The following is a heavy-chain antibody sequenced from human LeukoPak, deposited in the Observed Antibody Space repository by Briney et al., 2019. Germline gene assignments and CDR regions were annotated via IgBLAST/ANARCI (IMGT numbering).Heavy chain of an antibody. CDR1: GFTFGDYT. CDR3: TRDFLTNYDDYYYYYMDV. CDR2: IRRKTYGGTA. D-gene: IGHD4/OR15-4a*01. J-gene: IGHJ6*03. Sequence: PGRSLRLSCTASGFTFGDYTMNWVRQAPGKGLEWVGFIRRKTYGGTAEYAASVKGRFTISRDDSKTIAYLQMDSLKADDTAVYYCTRDFLTNYDDYYYYYMDVWGKGTTVTISS. V-gene: IGHV3-49*04.